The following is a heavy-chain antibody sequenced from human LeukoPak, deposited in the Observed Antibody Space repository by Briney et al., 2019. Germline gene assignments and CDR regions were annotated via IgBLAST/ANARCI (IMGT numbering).Heavy chain of an antibody. Sequence: SETLSLTCTVSGGSISSYYWSWIRQPAGKGLEWIGRIYTSGSTNYNPSLKSRVTMSVDTSKNQFSLKLSSVTAADTAVYYCASTIRYGDYGYSSGLFNYWGQGTLVTVPS. D-gene: IGHD4-17*01. V-gene: IGHV4-4*07. CDR3: ASTIRYGDYGYSSGLFNY. J-gene: IGHJ4*02. CDR2: IYTSGST. CDR1: GGSISSYY.